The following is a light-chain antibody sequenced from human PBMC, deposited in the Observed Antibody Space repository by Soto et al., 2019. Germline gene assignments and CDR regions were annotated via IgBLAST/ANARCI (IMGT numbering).Light chain of an antibody. CDR3: QQYATSPLT. V-gene: IGKV3-20*01. Sequence: EIVLTQSPGTLSLSPGERGTLSCRASQRFGSSNLAWYQQKPGQAPRLLIYSTSSRATGIPDRFSGSGSGTDFTLTISRLEPEDFAVYYCQQYATSPLTFGGGTKVDIK. J-gene: IGKJ4*01. CDR1: QRFGSSN. CDR2: STS.